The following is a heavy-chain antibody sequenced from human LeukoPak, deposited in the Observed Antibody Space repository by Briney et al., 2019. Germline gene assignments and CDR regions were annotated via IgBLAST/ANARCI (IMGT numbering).Heavy chain of an antibody. CDR3: AGGIAVAGTPPRGAFDI. CDR1: GFTFSSYG. D-gene: IGHD6-19*01. Sequence: GGSLRLSCAASGFTFSSYGMHWVRQAPGKGLEWVAFIRYDGSNKYYADSVKGRFTISRDNSKNTLYLQMNSLRAEDMALYYCAGGIAVAGTPPRGAFDIWGQGTMVTVSS. J-gene: IGHJ3*02. CDR2: IRYDGSNK. V-gene: IGHV3-30*02.